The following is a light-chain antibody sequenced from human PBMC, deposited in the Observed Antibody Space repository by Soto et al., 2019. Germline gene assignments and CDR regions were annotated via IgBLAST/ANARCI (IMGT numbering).Light chain of an antibody. CDR1: SSDIGGNKY. CDR3: SSCTTSSALHV. V-gene: IGLV2-14*03. J-gene: IGLJ1*01. CDR2: DVS. Sequence: QSVLTQPASVSGSPGQSITISCTGTSSDIGGNKYVSWYQQHPGKAPKLLIYDVSNRPSGVSNRFSGSKSGNTASLTISGLQAVDEADYYCSSCTTSSALHVFGTGTKLTVL.